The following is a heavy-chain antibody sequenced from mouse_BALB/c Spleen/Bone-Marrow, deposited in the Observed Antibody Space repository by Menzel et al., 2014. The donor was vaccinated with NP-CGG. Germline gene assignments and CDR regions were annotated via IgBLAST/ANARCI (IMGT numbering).Heavy chain of an antibody. Sequence: EVKVVESGPELVKPGASVKVSCKAPGYAFTSYNMYWVKQSHGKSLEWIGYIDPYSGGTSYNQKFKGKATLTVDKSSSTAYMHLNSLTSEDSAVYYCARRVYYDYYAMDYWGQGTSVTVSS. D-gene: IGHD1-1*01. CDR1: GYAFTSYN. CDR3: ARRVYYDYYAMDY. V-gene: IGHV1S135*01. J-gene: IGHJ4*01. CDR2: IDPYSGGT.